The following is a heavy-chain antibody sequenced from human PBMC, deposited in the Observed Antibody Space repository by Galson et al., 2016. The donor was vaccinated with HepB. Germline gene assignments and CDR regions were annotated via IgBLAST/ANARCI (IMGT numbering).Heavy chain of an antibody. J-gene: IGHJ3*02. D-gene: IGHD1-14*01. CDR1: GFTFSTYA. CDR3: AKDTLLRSAVFDI. CDR2: ISYSGANT. Sequence: SLRLSCAASGFTFSTYAINWVRQAPGKGLEWVSAISYSGANTFYANSVKGRFTNSRDNSKNMLYLQMNSLRAEDTAVYYCAKDTLLRSAVFDIWGQGTIVTVSS. V-gene: IGHV3-23*01.